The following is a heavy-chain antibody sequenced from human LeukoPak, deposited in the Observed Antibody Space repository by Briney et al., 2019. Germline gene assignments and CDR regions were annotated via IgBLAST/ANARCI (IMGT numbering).Heavy chain of an antibody. D-gene: IGHD3-10*01. Sequence: GGSLRLSCAASGFTFSSYSMNWVRQAPGQGLEWVSSISSSSYIYYADSVKGRFTISRDNAKNSLYLQMNSLRAEDTAVYYCARDHYHSYYYGSGSYYPDYWGQGTLVTVSS. CDR2: ISSSSYI. CDR3: ARDHYHSYYYGSGSYYPDY. J-gene: IGHJ4*02. CDR1: GFTFSSYS. V-gene: IGHV3-21*01.